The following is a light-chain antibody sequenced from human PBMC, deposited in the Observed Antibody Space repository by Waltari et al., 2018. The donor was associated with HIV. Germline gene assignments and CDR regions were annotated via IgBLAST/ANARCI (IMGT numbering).Light chain of an antibody. CDR1: NRNIGFFNL. Sequence: QSALTQPASVPGSPGQSLTIPSTGANRNIGFFNLVSWYRQYPGKAPQLIIYGVTYRPSGISSRFSGSKSGNTASLTISGLQVDDEADYYCSSYASDDTVVFGGGTKLTVL. CDR2: GVT. J-gene: IGLJ2*01. V-gene: IGLV2-14*01. CDR3: SSYASDDTVV.